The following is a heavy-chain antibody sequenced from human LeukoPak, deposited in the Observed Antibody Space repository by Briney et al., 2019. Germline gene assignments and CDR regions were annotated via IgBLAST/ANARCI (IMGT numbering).Heavy chain of an antibody. J-gene: IGHJ6*03. CDR1: GFTFDDYT. D-gene: IGHD3-10*01. V-gene: IGHV3-43*01. CDR3: AKNAGGAGYYYMDV. Sequence: GGSLRLSCAASGFTFDDYTMHWVRQVPGKGPEWVSLIRRDSYSTYYADSVKGRFTISRDNSKNSLYLQMNSLRPEDTALYHCAKNAGGAGYYYMDVWGKGTTVTVSS. CDR2: IRRDSYST.